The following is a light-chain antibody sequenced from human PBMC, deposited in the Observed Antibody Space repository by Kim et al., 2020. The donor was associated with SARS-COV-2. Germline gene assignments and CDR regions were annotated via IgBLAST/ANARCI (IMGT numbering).Light chain of an antibody. J-gene: IGLJ2*01. V-gene: IGLV2-14*04. CDR3: SSYTSSSTLV. Sequence: GQSITISCARTSSDVGGYNYDYEYQQHPGKDPKLMIYDVSKRISGVSNRFSGSKSGNTASLTISGLQAEDEADYYCSSYTSSSTLVFGGGTQLTVL. CDR2: DVS. CDR1: SSDVGGYNY.